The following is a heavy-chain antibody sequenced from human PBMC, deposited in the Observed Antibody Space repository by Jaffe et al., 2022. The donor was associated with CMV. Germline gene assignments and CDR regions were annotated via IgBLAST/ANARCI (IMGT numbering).Heavy chain of an antibody. Sequence: EVQLVQSGAEVKKPGESLKISCKGSGYSFTSYWIGWVRQMPGKGLEWMGIIYPGDSDTRYSPSFQGQVTISADKSISTAYLQWSSLKASDTAMYYCARLGACSSTSCYIELAYYYYGMDVWGQGTTVTVSS. J-gene: IGHJ6*02. CDR3: ARLGACSSTSCYIELAYYYYGMDV. D-gene: IGHD2-2*02. V-gene: IGHV5-51*01. CDR1: GYSFTSYW. CDR2: IYPGDSDT.